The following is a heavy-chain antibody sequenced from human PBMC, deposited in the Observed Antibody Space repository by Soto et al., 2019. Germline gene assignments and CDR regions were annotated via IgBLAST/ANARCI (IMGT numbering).Heavy chain of an antibody. Sequence: EVQLLESGGGLVQPGGSLRLSCAASGFTFSSYAMSWVRQAPGKGLEWVSAISGSGGSTYYADSVQGRFTISRDNSKNTLYLQMNSLRAEDTAVYYCAKDKPYSSSWYLYYFDYWGQGTLVTVSS. V-gene: IGHV3-23*01. CDR3: AKDKPYSSSWYLYYFDY. CDR1: GFTFSSYA. D-gene: IGHD6-13*01. CDR2: ISGSGGST. J-gene: IGHJ4*02.